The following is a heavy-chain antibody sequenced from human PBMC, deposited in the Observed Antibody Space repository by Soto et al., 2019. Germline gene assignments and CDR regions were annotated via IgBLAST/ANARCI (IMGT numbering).Heavy chain of an antibody. CDR3: ARPAIAVAGTRWFDP. D-gene: IGHD6-19*01. CDR1: GFTSSTSA. V-gene: IGHV3-23*01. Sequence: EVQLLESGGGLVQPGGSLRLSCVASGFTSSTSAINWVRQAPGKGLEWVSGTGGGRTYYADSVKGRFTISRDDARNTLYLLMNSLRVEDTAVYYCARPAIAVAGTRWFDPWGQGTLVTVSS. CDR2: TGGGRT. J-gene: IGHJ5*02.